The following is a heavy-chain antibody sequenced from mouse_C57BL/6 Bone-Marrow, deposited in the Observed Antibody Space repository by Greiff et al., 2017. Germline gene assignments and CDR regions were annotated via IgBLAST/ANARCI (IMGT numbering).Heavy chain of an antibody. CDR1: GFNIKDDY. V-gene: IGHV14-4*01. CDR2: IDPENGDT. CDR3: TTFYYTEYFDV. Sequence: EVQLQQSGAELVRPGASVKLSCTASGFNIKDDYMHWVKQRPEQGLAWIGWIDPENGDTEYASKFQGKATITADTSSNTAYLQLSSLTSEDTAVYDCTTFYYTEYFDVWGTGTTVTVSS. J-gene: IGHJ1*03. D-gene: IGHD1-1*01.